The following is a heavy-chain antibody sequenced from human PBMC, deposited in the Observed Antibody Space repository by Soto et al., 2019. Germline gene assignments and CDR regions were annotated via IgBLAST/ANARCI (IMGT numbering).Heavy chain of an antibody. CDR1: GYSFTTYD. D-gene: IGHD1-7*01. CDR3: ARDCITGTTRVFDY. J-gene: IGHJ4*02. Sequence: ASVKVSCKASGYSFTTYDISWLRQAPGQGLEWMGRISPYNGNTNYAQNFQDRVTMTADTSSSTAYMELRGLRSDDTAVYYCARDCITGTTRVFDYWGQGTLVTVSS. CDR2: ISPYNGNT. V-gene: IGHV1-18*04.